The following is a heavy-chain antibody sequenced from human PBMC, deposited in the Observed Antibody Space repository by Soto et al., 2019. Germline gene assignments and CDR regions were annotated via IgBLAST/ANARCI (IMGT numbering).Heavy chain of an antibody. CDR1: GFTFSSYA. J-gene: IGHJ2*01. CDR3: AKGSRGYSYGRYWYFDL. D-gene: IGHD5-18*01. CDR2: ISGSGGST. V-gene: IGHV3-23*01. Sequence: EVQLLESGGGLVQPGGSLRLSCAASGFTFSSYAMSWVRQAPGKGLEWVSAISGSGGSTYYADSVKGRFTISRDNSKNPLYLQSNRLRAEDTDVYYCAKGSRGYSYGRYWYFDLWGRGTLVAVS.